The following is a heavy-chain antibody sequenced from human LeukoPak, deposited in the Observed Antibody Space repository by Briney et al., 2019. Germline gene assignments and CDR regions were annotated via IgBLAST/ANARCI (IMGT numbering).Heavy chain of an antibody. V-gene: IGHV3-23*05. CDR3: TKSLHGYHESWSEFRGFDI. J-gene: IGHJ3*02. CDR1: GFHFRRHA. D-gene: IGHD5-24*01. Sequence: GGSLRLSCAASGFHFRRHAMSWVRQAPGKGLEWVSSIFTDGHNTYNADSVKGRFTISRDNSENMLYLQMNSLRAEDTATYYCTKSLHGYHESWSEFRGFDIWGQGTVVTVSS. CDR2: IFTDGHNT.